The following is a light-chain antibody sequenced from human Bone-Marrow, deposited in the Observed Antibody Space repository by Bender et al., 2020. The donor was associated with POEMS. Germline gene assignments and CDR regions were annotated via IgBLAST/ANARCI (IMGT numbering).Light chain of an antibody. Sequence: QSALTQPRSVSGSPGQSVTISRTGSSSDVGGYNSVSWYQQHPGKAPKLMIYDVSYRPSGVSDRFSGSKSGNTASLTISGLQTEDEADYYCSSFTSSYTLVFGGGTKLTVL. V-gene: IGLV2-11*01. J-gene: IGLJ3*02. CDR3: SSFTSSYTLV. CDR2: DVS. CDR1: SSDVGGYNS.